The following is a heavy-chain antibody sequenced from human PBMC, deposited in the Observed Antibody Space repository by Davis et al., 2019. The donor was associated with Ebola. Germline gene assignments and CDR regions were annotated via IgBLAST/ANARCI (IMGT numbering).Heavy chain of an antibody. V-gene: IGHV1-46*01. CDR1: GYTFTSYY. CDR2: INPSGGST. CDR3: AREGGDYTLDYYYGMDV. D-gene: IGHD4-17*01. J-gene: IGHJ6*02. Sequence: ASVKVSCKASGYTFTSYYMHWVRQAPGQGLEWMGIINPSGGSTSYAQKFQGRVTMTRDTSTSTVYMELSSLRSEDTAVYYCAREGGDYTLDYYYGMDVWGQGTTVTVSS.